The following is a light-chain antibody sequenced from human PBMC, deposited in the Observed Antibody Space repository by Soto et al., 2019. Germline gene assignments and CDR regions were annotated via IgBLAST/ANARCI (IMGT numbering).Light chain of an antibody. J-gene: IGLJ2*01. Sequence: QSALTQPPSAPGSPGQSVTITCSGTSSDVGEENYVSWYQQHPGKVPKLILYEVSKRPSGVHDRFSGTRSGNTASLTVSGLQAEDEADYYCSSFAGSPVVFGGGTKLTVL. V-gene: IGLV2-8*01. CDR3: SSFAGSPVV. CDR1: SSDVGEENY. CDR2: EVS.